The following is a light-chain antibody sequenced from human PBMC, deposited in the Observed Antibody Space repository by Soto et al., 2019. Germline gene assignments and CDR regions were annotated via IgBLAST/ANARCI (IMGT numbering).Light chain of an antibody. CDR1: NSDVGGYNF. CDR3: SSYTSSSTLV. CDR2: DVT. V-gene: IGLV2-14*01. Sequence: QSALTQPAVVSGSPGQSITISCTGTNSDVGGYNFVSWYQQHPGKVPKLMIYDVTNRPSGVSNRFSGSKSGNTASLTISGLQAXDEADYYCSSYTSSSTLVFGTGTKLTVL. J-gene: IGLJ1*01.